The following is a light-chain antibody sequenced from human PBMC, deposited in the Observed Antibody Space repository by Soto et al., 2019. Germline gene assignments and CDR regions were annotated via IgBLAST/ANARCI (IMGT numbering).Light chain of an antibody. J-gene: IGKJ4*01. V-gene: IGKV3-15*01. CDR3: QQYNNWPPLT. CDR1: QSVSSN. Sequence: EIVMTQSPATLSVSPGERATLSCRASQSVSSNLAWYQQKPGQAPRLLIYGASTRVAGFPARFSGSGSGTEFTLTISSLQSEDFAVYYCQQYNNWPPLTFGGGNKVEIK. CDR2: GAS.